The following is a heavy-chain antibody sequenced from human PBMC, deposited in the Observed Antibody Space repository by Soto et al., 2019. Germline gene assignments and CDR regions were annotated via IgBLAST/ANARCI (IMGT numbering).Heavy chain of an antibody. Sequence: QITLKESGPSPVKPTQTLTVTCTFSGFSLSNSGVGVAWIRQPPGKALEWLALIYGDNDKRYSPSLKTRLTITHDTPNNQVALTMTNMDPVDTATYYCARCTLHDYGDYDPGTSHGFDSWGQGTLVTVSS. V-gene: IGHV2-5*02. J-gene: IGHJ4*02. CDR1: GFSLSNSGVG. CDR3: ARCTLHDYGDYDPGTSHGFDS. CDR2: IYGDNDK. D-gene: IGHD4-17*01.